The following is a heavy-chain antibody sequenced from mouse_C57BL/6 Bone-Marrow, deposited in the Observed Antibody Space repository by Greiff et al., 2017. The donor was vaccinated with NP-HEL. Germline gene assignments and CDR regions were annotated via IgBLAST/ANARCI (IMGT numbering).Heavy chain of an antibody. J-gene: IGHJ3*01. CDR3: ASDGYYVFAD. CDR1: GFNIKNTY. D-gene: IGHD2-3*01. CDR2: IDPANGNT. Sequence: VQLQQSVAELVRPGASVKLSCTASGFNIKNTYMHWVKQRPEQGLEWIGRIDPANGNTKYAPQFPGQATITEDTSSNTAYLQLSNLASEDTAIYYCASDGYYVFADWGQGTLVTVSA. V-gene: IGHV14-3*01.